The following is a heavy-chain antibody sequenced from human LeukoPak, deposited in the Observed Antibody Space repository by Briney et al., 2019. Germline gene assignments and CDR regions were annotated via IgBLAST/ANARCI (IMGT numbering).Heavy chain of an antibody. D-gene: IGHD6-13*01. CDR2: INPNSGGT. J-gene: IGHJ4*02. V-gene: IGHV1-2*02. CDR3: ARSSYIAAAGTDTADY. CDR1: GYTFTGYY. Sequence: ASVKVSCKASGYTFTGYYIHWVRQAPGQGLEWMGWINPNSGGTNYAQKFQGRVTMTRDTSISTAYMELSRLRSDDTAVYYCARSSYIAAAGTDTADYWGQGTLVTVSS.